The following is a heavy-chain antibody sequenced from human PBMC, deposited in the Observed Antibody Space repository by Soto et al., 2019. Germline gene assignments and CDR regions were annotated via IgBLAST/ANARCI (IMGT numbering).Heavy chain of an antibody. V-gene: IGHV3-53*01. CDR3: ASGGSSLNFDS. CDR2: IYGGGTT. CDR1: GFTVSSKY. Sequence: SLRLSCAASGFTVSSKYMTWVRQAPGKGLEWVSVIYGGGTTYYADSVKGRFTISRDNSKNTLYLQMNSLRAEDTAVYYCASGGSSLNFDSWGQGTLVTVSS. D-gene: IGHD6-6*01. J-gene: IGHJ4*02.